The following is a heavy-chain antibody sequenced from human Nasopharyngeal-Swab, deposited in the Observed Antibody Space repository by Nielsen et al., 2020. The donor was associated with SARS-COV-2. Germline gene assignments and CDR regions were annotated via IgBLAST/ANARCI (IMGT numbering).Heavy chain of an antibody. D-gene: IGHD5-18*01. Sequence: RNAPGQGLEWMGRINSNSGDTKYAQKFQGRVTMTRDTSISTADMELSRLRSDDTAVYYCARGNSYGYDYWGQGILVTVSS. CDR2: INSNSGDT. V-gene: IGHV1-2*06. CDR3: ARGNSYGYDY. J-gene: IGHJ4*02.